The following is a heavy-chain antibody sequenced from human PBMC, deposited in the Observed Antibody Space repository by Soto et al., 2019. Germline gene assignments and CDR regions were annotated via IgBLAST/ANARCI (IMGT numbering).Heavy chain of an antibody. Sequence: DVQLLESGGDLVQPGGSLRLSCTASGFILSSYAMSWVRQAPGKGLEWVSRVSAGGDMKYNSDSVKGRFTISRDNSNNALFLQMNSLRIEDTALYYCARGDRGGSGSPASHYYSGLDVWGQGTTVTVS. CDR1: GFILSSYA. D-gene: IGHD3-10*01. V-gene: IGHV3-23*01. CDR2: VSAGGDMK. J-gene: IGHJ6*02. CDR3: ARGDRGGSGSPASHYYSGLDV.